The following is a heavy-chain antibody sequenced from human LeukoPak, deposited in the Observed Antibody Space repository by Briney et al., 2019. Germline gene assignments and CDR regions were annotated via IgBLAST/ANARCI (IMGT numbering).Heavy chain of an antibody. Sequence: PSETLSLTCSVSGGAISSSSYSWGWIRQTPGKGLEWIGSISYSGSTYYNPSLKSRVAISVDTSKKQFSLGLSSDCAAIVGDTRPDYWGQGTLVTVSS. CDR1: GGAISSSSYS. J-gene: IGHJ4*02. D-gene: IGHD1-26*01. CDR3: DY. CDR2: ISYSGST. V-gene: IGHV4-39*01.